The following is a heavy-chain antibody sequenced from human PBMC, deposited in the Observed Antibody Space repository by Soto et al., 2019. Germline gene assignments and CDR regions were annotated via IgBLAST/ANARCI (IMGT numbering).Heavy chain of an antibody. D-gene: IGHD2-2*01. CDR2: FDPEDGET. V-gene: IGHV1-24*01. Sequence: GASVKVSCKVSGYTLTELSMHWVRQAPGKGLEWMGGFDPEDGETIYAQKFQGRVTTTEDTSTDTAYMELSSLRSEDTAVYYCATADIVVVPAAMWFDYWGQGTLVTVSS. J-gene: IGHJ4*02. CDR1: GYTLTELS. CDR3: ATADIVVVPAAMWFDY.